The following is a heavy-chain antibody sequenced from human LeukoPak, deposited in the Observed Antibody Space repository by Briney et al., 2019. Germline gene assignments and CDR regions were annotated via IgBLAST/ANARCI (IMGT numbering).Heavy chain of an antibody. CDR1: GFIFSRHA. J-gene: IGHJ4*02. D-gene: IGHD2-2*01. CDR2: ISYDGSNK. CDR3: ARANGLRYEPSTFDY. Sequence: GGSLRLSYAASGFIFSRHAMHWVRQAPGKGLEWVAVISYDGSNKYSTASVKGRFAVSRDNSRNTLSLQMNSLRPEDTAVYYCARANGLRYEPSTFDYWGQGTLVTVSS. V-gene: IGHV3-30*09.